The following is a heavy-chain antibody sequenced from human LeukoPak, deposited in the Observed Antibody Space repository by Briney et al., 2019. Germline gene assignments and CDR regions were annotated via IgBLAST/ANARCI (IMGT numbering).Heavy chain of an antibody. CDR2: IYYSGST. V-gene: IGHV4-61*08. D-gene: IGHD5-18*01. CDR3: ARESGYSYGLTYFDY. Sequence: SGPTLVKPTQTLTLTCTFSGFSLSTSGVGVGWIRQPPGKGLEWIGYIYYSGSTNYNPSLKSRVTISLDTSKNQFSLKLSSVTAADTAVYYCARESGYSYGLTYFDYWGQGTLVTVSS. CDR1: GFSLSTSGVG. J-gene: IGHJ4*02.